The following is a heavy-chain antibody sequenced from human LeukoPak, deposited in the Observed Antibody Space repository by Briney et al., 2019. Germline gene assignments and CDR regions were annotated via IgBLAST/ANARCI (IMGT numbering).Heavy chain of an antibody. CDR3: ARAGLGYCSSTSCYAGGWFDS. D-gene: IGHD2-2*01. V-gene: IGHV4-59*01. Sequence: SETLSLTCTVSGGSISSYYWSWIRQPPGKGLEWIGYIYYSGSTNYNPSLKSRVTISIDTSKNQFSLKLSSVTAADTAVYYCARAGLGYCSSTSCYAGGWFDSWGQGTLVTVSS. CDR1: GGSISSYY. J-gene: IGHJ5*01. CDR2: IYYSGST.